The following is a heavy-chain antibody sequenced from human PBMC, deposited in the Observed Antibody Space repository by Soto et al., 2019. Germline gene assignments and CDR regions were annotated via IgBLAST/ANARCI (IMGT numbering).Heavy chain of an antibody. Sequence: SETLSLTCAVYGGSFSGYYWSWIRQPPGKGLEWIGEINHSGSTNYNPSLKSRVTISVDTSKNQFSLKLSSVTAADTAVYYCERGVLRFLEWLSHYNWFDPWGQGTLVTVS. V-gene: IGHV4-34*01. CDR3: ERGVLRFLEWLSHYNWFDP. CDR1: GGSFSGYY. J-gene: IGHJ5*02. D-gene: IGHD3-3*01. CDR2: INHSGST.